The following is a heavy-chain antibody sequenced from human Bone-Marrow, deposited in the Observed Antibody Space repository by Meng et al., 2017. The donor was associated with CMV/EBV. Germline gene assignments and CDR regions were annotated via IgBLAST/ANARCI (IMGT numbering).Heavy chain of an antibody. J-gene: IGHJ6*02. CDR1: GFTFISYG. CDR3: ARDKGGTTWGAGYYYGMDV. CDR2: IRYDGSYK. D-gene: IGHD1-7*01. Sequence: GGSLRLSCAASGFTFISYGMHWVRQAPGKGLEWVAFIRYDGSYKYYADSVKGRFTISRDNSKNTLYLQMNSLRAEDTAVYYCARDKGGTTWGAGYYYGMDVWGQGTTVTVSS. V-gene: IGHV3-30*02.